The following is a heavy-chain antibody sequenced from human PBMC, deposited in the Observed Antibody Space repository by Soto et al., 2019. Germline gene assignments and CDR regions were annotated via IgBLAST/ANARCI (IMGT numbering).Heavy chain of an antibody. V-gene: IGHV3-15*01. Sequence: EVQLVESGGGLVQPGGSLRLSCAASGFSFSNDWMTWVRQAPGKGLEWLGRIKSKADGGTTDYAVPVKGRFTISRDDSENTLYLEMNSLKTEDTAVYYCTSQYYDILTGYRYYYGMDVWGQGTTVTVSS. CDR1: GFSFSNDW. D-gene: IGHD3-9*01. J-gene: IGHJ6*02. CDR3: TSQYYDILTGYRYYYGMDV. CDR2: IKSKADGGTT.